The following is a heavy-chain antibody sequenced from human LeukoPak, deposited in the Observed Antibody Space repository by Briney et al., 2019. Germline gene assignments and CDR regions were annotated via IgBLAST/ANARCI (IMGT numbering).Heavy chain of an antibody. CDR3: AKTYYDFWSGYYGPGDLYFFDY. CDR1: GLTFSSYA. V-gene: IGHV3-23*01. CDR2: ISGSTDTT. J-gene: IGHJ4*02. D-gene: IGHD3-3*01. Sequence: GGSLRLSCAASGLTFSSYAMNWVRQAPGRGLEWVSGISGSTDTTDYADSVKGRFTISRDNSKNTLYLQMNSLRAEDTAVYFCAKTYYDFWSGYYGPGDLYFFDYWGRGTLVTVSS.